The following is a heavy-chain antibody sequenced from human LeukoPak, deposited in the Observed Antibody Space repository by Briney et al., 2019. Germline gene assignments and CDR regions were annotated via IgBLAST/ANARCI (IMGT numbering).Heavy chain of an antibody. Sequence: SGGSLRLSCAASGFTFSSYGMHWVRQAPGKGLEWVAFIRYDGSNKYYADSVKGRFTISRDNSKNTLYLQMNSLRAEDTAVYYCARDPYRRLPYSSSWGTLFDYWGQGTLVTVSS. J-gene: IGHJ4*02. D-gene: IGHD6-13*01. CDR3: ARDPYRRLPYSSSWGTLFDY. V-gene: IGHV3-30*02. CDR2: IRYDGSNK. CDR1: GFTFSSYG.